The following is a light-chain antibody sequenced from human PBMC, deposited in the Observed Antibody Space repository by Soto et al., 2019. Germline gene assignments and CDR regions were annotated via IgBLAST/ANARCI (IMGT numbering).Light chain of an antibody. CDR1: SSNIGSYY. V-gene: IGLV1-47*01. J-gene: IGLJ2*01. CDR3: AAWDDSLSGVV. CDR2: RNN. Sequence: QSVLTQPPSASGTPGQRVTISCSGSSSNIGSYYVYWYQQLPGTAPKHLIYRNNQRPSGVPDRFSGSKSGTSASLAISGLRSEDEADYYCAAWDDSLSGVVFGGGTKLTVL.